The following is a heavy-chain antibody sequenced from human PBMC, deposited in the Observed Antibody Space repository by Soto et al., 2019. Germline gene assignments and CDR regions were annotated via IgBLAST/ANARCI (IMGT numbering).Heavy chain of an antibody. Sequence: NPXGSLRLTLAASGFTFSDYYMTWIRQAPGKGLECVSYISDSTRTIYHADSVKGRFTISRDNAKNSLYLQMNSLRAEDTAVYYCASVHFWSMDFWGQGTTVTVSS. J-gene: IGHJ6*02. D-gene: IGHD3-3*02. CDR1: GFTFSDYY. CDR2: ISDSTRTI. CDR3: ASVHFWSMDF. V-gene: IGHV3-11*01.